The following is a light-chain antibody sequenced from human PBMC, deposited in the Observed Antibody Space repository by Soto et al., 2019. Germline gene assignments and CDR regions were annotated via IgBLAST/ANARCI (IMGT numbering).Light chain of an antibody. V-gene: IGKV3-20*01. J-gene: IGKJ1*01. CDR3: QQYRDSLGT. CDR1: QSVISTY. Sequence: EIVLTQSPAILSMSPGERATLSCRASQSVISTYLAWYQQKPGQAPRLLIYGASSRATGIPDRFSGSGSGTDFTLTISRLEPEDFAVYYCQQYRDSLGTFGQGTKVEIK. CDR2: GAS.